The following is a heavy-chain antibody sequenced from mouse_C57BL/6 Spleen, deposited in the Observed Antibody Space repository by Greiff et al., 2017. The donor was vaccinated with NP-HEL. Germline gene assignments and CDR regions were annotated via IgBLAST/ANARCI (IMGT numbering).Heavy chain of an antibody. J-gene: IGHJ1*03. Sequence: QVQLQQPGAELVMPGASVKLSCKASGYTFTSYWMHWVKQRPGQGLEWIGEIDPSDSYTNYNQKFKGKSTWTVDKSSSTAYMQLSSLTSEDSAVYYCARRYSNLRYFDVWGTGTTVTVSS. CDR3: ARRYSNLRYFDV. CDR2: IDPSDSYT. CDR1: GYTFTSYW. V-gene: IGHV1-69*01. D-gene: IGHD2-5*01.